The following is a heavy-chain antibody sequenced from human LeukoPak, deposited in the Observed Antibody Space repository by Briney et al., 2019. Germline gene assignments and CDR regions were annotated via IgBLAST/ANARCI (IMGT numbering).Heavy chain of an antibody. CDR1: GFTFSDYY. CDR3: ARDSRDTNGYYSYFAY. V-gene: IGHV3-11*06. CDR2: ISSSSSYT. J-gene: IGHJ4*02. Sequence: PGGSLRLSCAASGFTFSDYYMSWIRQAPGKGLEWVSYISSSSSYTNYADSVKGRFTISRDNAKNSLYLQPNSLRAEDTAVYYCARDSRDTNGYYSYFAYWGQGTLVTVSS. D-gene: IGHD3-22*01.